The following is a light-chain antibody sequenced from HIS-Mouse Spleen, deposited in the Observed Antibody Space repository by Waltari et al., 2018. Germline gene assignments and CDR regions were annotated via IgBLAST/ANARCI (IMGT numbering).Light chain of an antibody. J-gene: IGLJ2*01. V-gene: IGLV3-10*01. Sequence: SYELTQPPSVSVSPGQTARLTCSGDALPKQYAYLYQQKSGQAPVLVIYEDSKPPSGIPERFSGSSSGTMATLTISGAQVEDEADYYCYSTDSSGNHRVFGGGTKLTVL. CDR2: EDS. CDR3: YSTDSSGNHRV. CDR1: ALPKQY.